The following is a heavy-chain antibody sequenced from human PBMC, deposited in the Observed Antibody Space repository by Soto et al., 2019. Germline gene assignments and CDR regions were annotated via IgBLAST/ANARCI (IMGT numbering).Heavy chain of an antibody. V-gene: IGHV3-30*18. D-gene: IGHD6-13*01. CDR3: AKDRGSLHYYYYCGMDV. CDR2: ISYDGSNK. Sequence: QVQLVESGGGVVQPGRSLRLSCAASGFTFSSYGMHWVRQAPGKGLEWVAVISYDGSNKYYADSVKGRFTISRDNSKNTLYLQMNSLRAEDTAVYYCAKDRGSLHYYYYCGMDVWGQGTTVTVSS. CDR1: GFTFSSYG. J-gene: IGHJ6*02.